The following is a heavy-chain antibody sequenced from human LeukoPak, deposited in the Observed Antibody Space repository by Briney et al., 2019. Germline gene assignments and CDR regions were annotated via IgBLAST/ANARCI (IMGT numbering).Heavy chain of an antibody. CDR1: GYTFTIYA. CDR3: ARGEQQLVRRYFDY. D-gene: IGHD6-13*01. V-gene: IGHV1-3*01. J-gene: IGHJ4*02. CDR2: INAGNGNT. Sequence: GASVKVSCKASGYTFTIYAIHWVRQAPGQRLEWMGWINAGNGNTKYSQKFQGRVTITSDTSASTAYMELSSLRSEDTAVYYCARGEQQLVRRYFDYWGQGTLVTVSS.